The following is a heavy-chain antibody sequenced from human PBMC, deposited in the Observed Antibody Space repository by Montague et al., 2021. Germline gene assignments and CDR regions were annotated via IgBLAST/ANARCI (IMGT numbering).Heavy chain of an antibody. J-gene: IGHJ4*02. CDR3: ARSGGYCSGGRCDTFDY. CDR2: IYDSGSN. Sequence: TLSLTCSVSGGSISSGGFYWSWIRQHPGKGPEWIGSIYDSGSNNYNPYLKSRLTLSRDTSKNQVSLRLTSVTAAETAVYYCARSGGYCSGGRCDTFDYWGQGTLVTVSS. D-gene: IGHD2-15*01. CDR1: GGSISSGGFY. V-gene: IGHV4-31*03.